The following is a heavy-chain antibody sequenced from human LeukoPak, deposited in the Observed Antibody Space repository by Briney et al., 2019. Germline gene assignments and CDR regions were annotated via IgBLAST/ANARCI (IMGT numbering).Heavy chain of an antibody. Sequence: GGSLRLSCAASGCTFSSYAMSWVRQAPGKGLEWVSAICGSGGSTYYADSVKGRFTISRDNSKNTLYLQMNSLRAEDTAVYYCAKDLYQLGSGRGTQTPQDYWGQGTLVTLSS. CDR3: AKDLYQLGSGRGTQTPQDY. D-gene: IGHD3-10*01. J-gene: IGHJ4*02. CDR2: ICGSGGST. V-gene: IGHV3-23*01. CDR1: GCTFSSYA.